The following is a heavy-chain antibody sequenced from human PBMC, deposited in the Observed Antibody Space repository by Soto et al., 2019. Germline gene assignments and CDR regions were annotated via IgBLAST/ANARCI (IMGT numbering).Heavy chain of an antibody. J-gene: IGHJ4*02. CDR3: ARGLYTGCEWAFDD. CDR2: MNADSGNT. Sequence: QVQVVQSGAEVKEPGASVQVSCKTSGYTFTNYDINWVRQATGQGLEWMGWMNADSGNTGYAQKFQGRVTMTRNTSINTAYLEVSGLIFDETAVYYCARGLYTGCEWAFDDWGQGTLVTVSS. V-gene: IGHV1-8*01. D-gene: IGHD5-12*01. CDR1: GYTFTNYD.